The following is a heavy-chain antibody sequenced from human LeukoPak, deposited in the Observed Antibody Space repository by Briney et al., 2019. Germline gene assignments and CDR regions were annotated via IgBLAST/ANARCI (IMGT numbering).Heavy chain of an antibody. CDR2: ISGSGDST. D-gene: IGHD2-2*02. CDR3: AKYPLGYCSSTSCYTGYYYYMDV. CDR1: GFTFSSYA. Sequence: GGSLRLSCAASGFTFSSYAMSWVRQAPGKGLECVSAISGSGDSTYYADSVKGRFTISRDNSKNTLYLQMNSLRAEDTAVYYCAKYPLGYCSSTSCYTGYYYYMDVWAKGPRSPSP. J-gene: IGHJ6*03. V-gene: IGHV3-23*01.